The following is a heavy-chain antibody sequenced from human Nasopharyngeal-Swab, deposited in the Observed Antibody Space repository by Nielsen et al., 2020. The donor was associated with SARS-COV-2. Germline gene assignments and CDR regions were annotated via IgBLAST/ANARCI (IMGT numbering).Heavy chain of an antibody. CDR2: ISSSGSTI. J-gene: IGHJ4*02. CDR3: ARWGILTGYDVGLDY. CDR1: GFTFSSYE. D-gene: IGHD3-9*01. Sequence: GESLKISCAASGFTFSSYEMNWVRQAPGKGLEWVSYISSSGSTIYYADSVKGRFTISRDNAKNSLYLQMNSLRAEDTAVYYCARWGILTGYDVGLDYWGQGILVTVSS. V-gene: IGHV3-48*03.